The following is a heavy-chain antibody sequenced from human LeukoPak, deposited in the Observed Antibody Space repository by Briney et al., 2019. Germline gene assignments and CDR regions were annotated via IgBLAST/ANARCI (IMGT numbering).Heavy chain of an antibody. Sequence: PGGSLRLSCAASGFSFGGYSMSWFRQAPGKRLEWVGLIRSKAFGGTTEYAASVKGRFNMSRDDSDDIAYLHLTSLKTEDTAVYFCARAGGQWLVPGENDYWGQGTLVTVSS. V-gene: IGHV3-49*03. CDR1: GFSFGGYS. CDR3: ARAGGQWLVPGENDY. D-gene: IGHD6-19*01. J-gene: IGHJ4*02. CDR2: IRSKAFGGTT.